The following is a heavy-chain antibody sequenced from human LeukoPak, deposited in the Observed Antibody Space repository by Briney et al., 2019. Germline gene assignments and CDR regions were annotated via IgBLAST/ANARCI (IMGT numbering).Heavy chain of an antibody. D-gene: IGHD3-22*01. CDR1: GGSFSGCY. Sequence: SETLSLTCAVYGGSFSGCYWSWIRQPPGKGLEWIGEINHSGSTNYNPSLKSRVTISVDTSKNQFSLKLSSVTAADTAVYYCARVRMIWTPYYFDYWGQGTLVTVSS. CDR2: INHSGST. CDR3: ARVRMIWTPYYFDY. V-gene: IGHV4-34*01. J-gene: IGHJ4*02.